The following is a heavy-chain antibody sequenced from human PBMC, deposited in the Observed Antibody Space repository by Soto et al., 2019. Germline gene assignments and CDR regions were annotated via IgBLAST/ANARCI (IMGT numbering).Heavy chain of an antibody. CDR2: IIPIFGTA. CDR3: ARDANCISTSCYHYYGMDV. J-gene: IGHJ6*02. V-gene: IGHV1-69*13. D-gene: IGHD2-2*01. CDR1: GCTFSSYA. Sequence: ASVKVSCKASGCTFSSYAISWVRQAPGQGLEWMGGIIPIFGTANYAQKFQGRVTITADESTSTAYMELSSLRSEDTAVYYCARDANCISTSCYHYYGMDVWGQGTTVTVSS.